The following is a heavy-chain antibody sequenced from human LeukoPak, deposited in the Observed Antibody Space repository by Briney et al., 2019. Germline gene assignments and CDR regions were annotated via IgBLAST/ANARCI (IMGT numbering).Heavy chain of an antibody. CDR1: GYTFTNYY. D-gene: IGHD3-10*01. CDR2: INPSGGST. V-gene: IGHV1-46*01. J-gene: IGHJ3*02. Sequence: ASVKVSCKASGYTFTNYYIHWVRQAPGQGLECMGIINPSGGSTSYAQKFQGRVTMTRDTSISTAYMELSRLRSDDTAVYYCARESETPGVNAFDIWGQGTMVTVSS. CDR3: ARESETPGVNAFDI.